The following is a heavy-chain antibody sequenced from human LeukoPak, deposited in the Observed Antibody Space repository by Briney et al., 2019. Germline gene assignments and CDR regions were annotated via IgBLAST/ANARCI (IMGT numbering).Heavy chain of an antibody. CDR1: GFTFSSYG. J-gene: IGHJ6*04. CDR3: ARATKITYYDILTGYYPPSYYYYYGMDV. V-gene: IGHV3-33*01. Sequence: GGSLRLSCAASGFTFSSYGMHWVRQAPGKGLEWVAVIWYDGSNKYYADSVKDRFTISRDNSKNTLYLQMNSLRAEDTAVYYCARATKITYYDILTGYYPPSYYYYYGMDVWGKGTTVTVSS. CDR2: IWYDGSNK. D-gene: IGHD3-9*01.